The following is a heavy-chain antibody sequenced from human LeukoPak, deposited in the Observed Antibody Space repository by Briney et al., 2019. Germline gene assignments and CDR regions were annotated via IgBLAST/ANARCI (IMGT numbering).Heavy chain of an antibody. J-gene: IGHJ5*02. CDR3: AKEGSSWYTWFDP. Sequence: GGSLRLSCAASGFTFDDYAMHWVRQAPGKGLEWVSGISWNSGSIGYADSVKGRFTISRDNAKTSLYLQMNSLRAEATALYYCAKEGSSWYTWFDPWGQGTLVTVSS. D-gene: IGHD6-13*01. CDR2: ISWNSGSI. V-gene: IGHV3-9*01. CDR1: GFTFDDYA.